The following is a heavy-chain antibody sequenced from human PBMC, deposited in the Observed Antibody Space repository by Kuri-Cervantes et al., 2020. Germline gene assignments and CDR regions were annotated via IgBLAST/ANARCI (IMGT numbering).Heavy chain of an antibody. D-gene: IGHD6-13*01. CDR3: ARDSAALHLLTLDY. CDR2: ISSDGSNK. J-gene: IGHJ4*02. Sequence: GGSLRLSCAASGFTFSSYGMHWGRQAPGKGLEWVAVISSDGSNKYYTDSVKGRFTISRDNAKNSLYLQMNSLRAEDTAVYYCARDSAALHLLTLDYWGQGTLVTVSS. CDR1: GFTFSSYG. V-gene: IGHV3-30*03.